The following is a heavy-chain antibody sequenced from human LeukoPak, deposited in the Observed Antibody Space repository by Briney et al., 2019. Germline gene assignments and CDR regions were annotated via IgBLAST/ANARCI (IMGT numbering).Heavy chain of an antibody. CDR1: GYTFTSYG. V-gene: IGHV1-18*01. CDR2: ISAYNGNT. J-gene: IGHJ5*02. CDR3: ARDPGRPVVVPAAKFDP. D-gene: IGHD2-2*01. Sequence: GASVKVSCQASGYTFTSYGISWVRQAPGKGLEWMGWISAYNGNTNYAQKLQGRVTMTTDTSTSTAYMELRSLRSDDTAVYYCARDPGRPVVVPAAKFDPWGQGTLVTVSS.